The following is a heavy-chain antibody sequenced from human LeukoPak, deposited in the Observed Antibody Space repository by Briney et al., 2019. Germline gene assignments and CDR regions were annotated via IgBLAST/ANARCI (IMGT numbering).Heavy chain of an antibody. D-gene: IGHD2-15*01. V-gene: IGHV1-69*13. CDR1: GGTFSSYA. CDR2: IIPIFGTA. J-gene: IGHJ4*02. Sequence: ASVKVSCKASGGTFSSYAISWVRQAPGQGLEWMGGIIPIFGTANYAQKFQGRVTITADESTSTAYMELSSLRSEDTAVYYCAREGPYCSGGSCYYYFDYWGQGTLVTVS. CDR3: AREGPYCSGGSCYYYFDY.